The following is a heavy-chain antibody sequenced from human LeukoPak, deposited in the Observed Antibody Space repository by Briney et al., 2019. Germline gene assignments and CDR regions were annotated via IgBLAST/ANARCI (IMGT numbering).Heavy chain of an antibody. CDR1: GDSASSTNTA. CDR2: AYFKSKCYT. CDR3: ARGWGFDF. V-gene: IGHV6-1*01. D-gene: IGHD7-27*01. J-gene: IGHJ4*02. Sequence: SQTLSLTCAISGDSASSTNTAWNWTRQSPSRGLAWLGRAYFKSKCYTDSAVSVKSRIPIIPDPSKNHFSLQLNSLTHEDTAVYHCARGWGFDFWGQGTLVTVSS.